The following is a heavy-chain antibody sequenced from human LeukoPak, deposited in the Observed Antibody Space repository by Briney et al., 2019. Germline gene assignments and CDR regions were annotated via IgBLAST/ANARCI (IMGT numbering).Heavy chain of an antibody. CDR3: AGYYYSFFLY. J-gene: IGHJ4*01. CDR1: GGSISSYY. Sequence: SETLSLTCTVSGGSISSYYWSWIRQPPGKGLGWFGYIYYSGSTNYNPSLKSRVTISVDTSKNQVSLKLSSVTAADRVVYYCAGYYYSFFLYWGHGTLVTLSS. CDR2: IYYSGST. V-gene: IGHV4-59*01. D-gene: IGHD5-12*01.